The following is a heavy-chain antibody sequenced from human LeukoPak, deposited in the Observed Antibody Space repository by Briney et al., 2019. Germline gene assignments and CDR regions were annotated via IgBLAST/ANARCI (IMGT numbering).Heavy chain of an antibody. CDR2: INWNGGST. CDR3: ARVSTTWYYYYMDV. CDR1: GFTFDDYG. D-gene: IGHD2/OR15-2a*01. V-gene: IGHV3-20*01. J-gene: IGHJ6*03. Sequence: GGSLRLSCAASGFTFDDYGMSWVRQAPGKGLEWVSGINWNGGSTGYADSVKGRFTISRDNAKNSLYLQMNSLRAEDTVLYHCARVSTTWYYYYMDVWGKGTTVTISS.